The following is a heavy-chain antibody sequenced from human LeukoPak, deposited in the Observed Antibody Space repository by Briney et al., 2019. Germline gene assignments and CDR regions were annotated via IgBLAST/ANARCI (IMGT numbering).Heavy chain of an antibody. J-gene: IGHJ4*02. CDR2: IRRKDYNYAT. D-gene: IGHD6-19*01. CDR3: ARPHSGWDLHSFDY. V-gene: IGHV3-73*01. Sequence: GGSLKLSCAASGFTFSDSALHWVRQASGKGLEWVVYIRRKDYNYATAYVASVKGRFTISRDDSKNTAYLQMNSLRTEDTAVYFCARPHSGWDLHSFDYWGQGVLVTVSS. CDR1: GFTFSDSA.